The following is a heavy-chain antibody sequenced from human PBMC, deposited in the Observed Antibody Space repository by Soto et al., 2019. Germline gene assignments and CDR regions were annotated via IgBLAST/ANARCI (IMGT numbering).Heavy chain of an antibody. V-gene: IGHV3-33*01. CDR3: ARDPGDDPFYYYYGMDV. CDR1: GFTFSSYG. Sequence: GGSLRLSCAASGFTFSSYGMHWVRQAPGKGLEWVAVIWYDGSNKYYADSVKGRFTISRDNSKNTLYLQMNSLRAEDTAVYYCARDPGDDPFYYYYGMDVWGQGTTVTVSS. D-gene: IGHD3-10*01. J-gene: IGHJ6*02. CDR2: IWYDGSNK.